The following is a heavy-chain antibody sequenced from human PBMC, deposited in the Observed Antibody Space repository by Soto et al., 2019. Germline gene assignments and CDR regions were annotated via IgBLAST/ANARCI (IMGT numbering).Heavy chain of an antibody. J-gene: IGHJ6*02. D-gene: IGHD3-10*01. CDR3: AKEAYYGSGPYYYYGMDV. V-gene: IGHV3-30*18. CDR2: ISYDGSNK. CDR1: GFTFSSYG. Sequence: PGGSLRLSCAASGFTFSSYGMHWVRQAPGKGLEWVAVISYDGSNKYYADSAKGRFTISRDNSKNTLYLQMNSLRAEDTAVYYCAKEAYYGSGPYYYYGMDVWGQGTTVTVSS.